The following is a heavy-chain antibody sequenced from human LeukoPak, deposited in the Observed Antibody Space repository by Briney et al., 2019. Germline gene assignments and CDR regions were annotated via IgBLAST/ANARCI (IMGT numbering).Heavy chain of an antibody. CDR2: SSSSGSTM. V-gene: IGHV3-11*04. CDR3: ARDEDSGYGSLDY. D-gene: IGHD5-12*01. Sequence: PGGSLRLSCTTSGFSLTDYYMSWIRQAPAKGLEWVSYSSSSGSTMYYTESVKGRFTISRDSAKNSLYLQMNSLRAEDTAVYYCARDEDSGYGSLDYWGQGTLVTVSS. CDR1: GFSLTDYY. J-gene: IGHJ4*02.